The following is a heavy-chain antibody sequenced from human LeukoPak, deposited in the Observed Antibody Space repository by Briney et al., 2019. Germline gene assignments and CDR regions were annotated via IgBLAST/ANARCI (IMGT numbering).Heavy chain of an antibody. CDR1: GGSISSSSYY. D-gene: IGHD3-3*01. CDR2: IYYSGST. J-gene: IGHJ5*02. V-gene: IGHV4-39*01. CDR3: ARMAFVWSGYYAVGGWFDP. Sequence: SETLSLTCTVSGGSISSSSYYWGWIRQPPGKGLEWIGSIYYSGSTYYNPSLKSRVTISVDTSKNQFSPKLSSVTAADTAVYYCARMAFVWSGYYAVGGWFDPWGQGTLVTVSS.